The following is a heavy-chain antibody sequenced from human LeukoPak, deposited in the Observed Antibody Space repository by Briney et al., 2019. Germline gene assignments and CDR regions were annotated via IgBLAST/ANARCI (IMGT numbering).Heavy chain of an antibody. CDR1: GGTFCSYA. CDR2: IIPIFGTA. CDR3: ARETAAAGNDAFDI. Sequence: ASVKVSCRASGGTFCSYAISWVRQAPGQGLEWMGRIIPIFGTANYAQKFQGRVTITTDESTSTAYMELSSLRSEDTAVYYCARETAAAGNDAFDIWGQGTMVTVSS. J-gene: IGHJ3*02. V-gene: IGHV1-69*05. D-gene: IGHD6-13*01.